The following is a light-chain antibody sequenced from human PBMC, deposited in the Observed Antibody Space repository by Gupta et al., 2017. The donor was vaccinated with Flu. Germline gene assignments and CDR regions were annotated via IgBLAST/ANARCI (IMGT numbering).Light chain of an antibody. CDR1: QSVRSGD. J-gene: IGKJ2*03. CDR2: GAS. CDR3: QHYGTSPLYSLASPLYS. Sequence: EIVLTQSPGTLSLSPGERATLSCRASQSVRSGDVAWYQQKPGQAPRLLISGASSRATGIPDRFSGSGSGTDFTLTISRVEPEDFAVYFCQHYGTSPLYSLASPLYSFAQGTKLEIK. V-gene: IGKV3-20*01.